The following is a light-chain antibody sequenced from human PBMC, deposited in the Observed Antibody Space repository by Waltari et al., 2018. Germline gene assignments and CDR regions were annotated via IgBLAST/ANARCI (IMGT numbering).Light chain of an antibody. CDR1: QSLLSSPNNKDF. Sequence: DIVMTQSPDSLAVSLGERATINCKSRQSLLSSPNNKDFLIWYQQKPGQPPKVLFYWASARESGVPDRFSGSGSGTDFTLTISSLQAEDVAVYYCQQYYGTPITFGQGTRLEIK. CDR2: WAS. J-gene: IGKJ5*01. CDR3: QQYYGTPIT. V-gene: IGKV4-1*01.